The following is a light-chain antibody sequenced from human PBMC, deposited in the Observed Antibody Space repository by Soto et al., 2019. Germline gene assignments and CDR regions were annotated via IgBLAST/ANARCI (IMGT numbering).Light chain of an antibody. Sequence: DIQMTQSPSSLSASVGDTVTITCRASQSISVHLNWYQQKGGKVPKLLIYAASNLYRGVPSRFSGSGSETDFALTISSLQPEDFATYYCQQSYITPYTFGKGTRLEIK. CDR1: QSISVH. CDR2: AAS. CDR3: QQSYITPYT. V-gene: IGKV1-39*01. J-gene: IGKJ2*01.